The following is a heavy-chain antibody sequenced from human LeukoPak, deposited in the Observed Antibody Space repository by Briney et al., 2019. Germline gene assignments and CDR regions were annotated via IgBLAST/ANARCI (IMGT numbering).Heavy chain of an antibody. CDR2: IYYSGST. J-gene: IGHJ1*01. CDR1: GVSMSSSDSY. Sequence: SETLSPTCTVSGVSMSSSDSYWGWIRQPPGKGLQWIGSIYYSGSTYYNPSLESRVTVSVDMSKNQFSLRMTSVTAADTAIYYCASPHSRGDIVVVTTIGYFHHWGQGTLVTVSS. CDR3: ASPHSRGDIVVVTTIGYFHH. V-gene: IGHV4-39*01. D-gene: IGHD2-21*02.